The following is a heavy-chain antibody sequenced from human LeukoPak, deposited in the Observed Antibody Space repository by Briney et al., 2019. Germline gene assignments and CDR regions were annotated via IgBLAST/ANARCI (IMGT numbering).Heavy chain of an antibody. J-gene: IGHJ5*02. V-gene: IGHV4-59*08. Sequence: PSETLSLTCIVSGGSISSYYWSWIRQPPGKGLEWIGYIYYSGSTNYNPSLKSRVTISVDTSKNQFSLKLSSVTAADTAVYYCASSEYYYDSSGYYSNWFDPWGQGTLVTVSS. CDR2: IYYSGST. CDR3: ASSEYYYDSSGYYSNWFDP. D-gene: IGHD3-22*01. CDR1: GGSISSYY.